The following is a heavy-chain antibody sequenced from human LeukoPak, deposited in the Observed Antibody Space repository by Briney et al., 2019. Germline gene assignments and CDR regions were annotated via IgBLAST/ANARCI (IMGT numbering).Heavy chain of an antibody. J-gene: IGHJ4*02. D-gene: IGHD6-13*01. Sequence: ASVKVSCKASGYTFTNYYIHWVRQAPGQGLEWMGIINPAGGSTGYAQKFQGRVTMTGDTSISTAYMELSRLRSDDTAVYYCARDRGSSWYVDYWGQGTLVTVSS. V-gene: IGHV1-46*01. CDR3: ARDRGSSWYVDY. CDR1: GYTFTNYY. CDR2: INPAGGST.